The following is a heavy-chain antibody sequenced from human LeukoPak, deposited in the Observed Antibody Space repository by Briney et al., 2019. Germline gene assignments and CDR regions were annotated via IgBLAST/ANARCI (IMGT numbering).Heavy chain of an antibody. D-gene: IGHD1-26*01. V-gene: IGHV3-23*01. CDR3: AKDSEWELLQSYFDY. Sequence: GGSLRLSCAASGFTFSSYAMSWVRQTPGMGLEWVSAISGSGGSTYYADSVKGRFTISRDNSKNTLYLQMNSLRAEDTAVYYCAKDSEWELLQSYFDYWGQGTLVTVYS. CDR2: ISGSGGST. J-gene: IGHJ4*02. CDR1: GFTFSSYA.